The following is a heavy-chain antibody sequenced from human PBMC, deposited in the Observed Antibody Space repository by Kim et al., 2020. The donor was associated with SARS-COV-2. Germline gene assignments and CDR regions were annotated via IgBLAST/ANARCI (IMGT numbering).Heavy chain of an antibody. Sequence: SETLSLTCTVSGGSISSSSYYWGWIRQPPGKGLEWIGSIYYSGSTYYNPSLKSRVTISVDTSKNQFSLKLSSVTAADTAVYYCARHKRRGQWLVRVIVPGDAFDIWGQGTMVTVSS. CDR2: IYYSGST. D-gene: IGHD6-19*01. CDR3: ARHKRRGQWLVRVIVPGDAFDI. CDR1: GGSISSSSYY. V-gene: IGHV4-39*01. J-gene: IGHJ3*02.